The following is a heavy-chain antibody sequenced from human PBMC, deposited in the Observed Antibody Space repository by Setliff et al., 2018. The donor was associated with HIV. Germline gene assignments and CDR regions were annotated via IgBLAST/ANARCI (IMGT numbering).Heavy chain of an antibody. Sequence: PGGSLRLSCAASGFTFSSYEMNWVRQAPGKGLEWVSDISSSGSTIYYADSVKGRFTISRDNAKSSLYLQMNSLRAEDTAIYYCARNRERWLQSRLFDPWGQGTLVTVSS. CDR1: GFTFSSYE. J-gene: IGHJ5*02. CDR2: ISSSGSTI. CDR3: ARNRERWLQSRLFDP. V-gene: IGHV3-48*03. D-gene: IGHD4-4*01.